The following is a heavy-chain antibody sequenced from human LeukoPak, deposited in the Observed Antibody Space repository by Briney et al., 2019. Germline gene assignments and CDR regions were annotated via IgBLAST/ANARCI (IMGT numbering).Heavy chain of an antibody. CDR3: ATFPLSKTTVELGNFDY. CDR1: GYTLTELS. J-gene: IGHJ4*02. V-gene: IGHV1-24*01. CDR2: FDPEDGET. D-gene: IGHD4-23*01. Sequence: ASVKVSCKVSGYTLTELSMHWVRQAPGKGLEWMGGFDPEDGETIYAQKFQGRVTITEDTSTDTAYMELSSLRSEDTAVYYCATFPLSKTTVELGNFDYWGQGTLVTVSS.